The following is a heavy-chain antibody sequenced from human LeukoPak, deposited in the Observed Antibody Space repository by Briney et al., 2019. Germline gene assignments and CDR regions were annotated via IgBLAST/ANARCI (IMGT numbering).Heavy chain of an antibody. V-gene: IGHV3-30-3*01. J-gene: IGHJ2*01. D-gene: IGHD4-17*01. CDR1: GFTFSNYA. Sequence: PGGSLRLSSAASGFTFSNYAMHWAGQAQGQGLEGGAVISYDGSKKYYADSVKGRFTIASDNFKNTVYLKMNSLRGEDTAVYYCARAGRLTTIYWYFDLWGRGTLVTVSS. CDR3: ARAGRLTTIYWYFDL. CDR2: ISYDGSKK.